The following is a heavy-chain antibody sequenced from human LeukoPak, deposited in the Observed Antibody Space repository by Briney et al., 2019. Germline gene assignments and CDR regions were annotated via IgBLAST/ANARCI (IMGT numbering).Heavy chain of an antibody. CDR2: INSDGSST. V-gene: IGHV3-74*01. J-gene: IGHJ4*02. Sequence: GGSLRLSCAASGFTFSSYWMHWVRGAPGKGLVWVSRINSDGSSTSYAYSVKCRFTISRDNSQNTLYLQMNSLRAEDTVMYYGSGEFSGSNYGFPFNYWGQGTLVSVSS. CDR3: SGEFSGSNYGFPFNY. D-gene: IGHD1-26*01. CDR1: GFTFSSYW.